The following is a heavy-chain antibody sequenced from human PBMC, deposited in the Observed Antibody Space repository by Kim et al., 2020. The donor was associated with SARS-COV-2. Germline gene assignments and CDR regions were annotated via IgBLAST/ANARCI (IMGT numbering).Heavy chain of an antibody. CDR1: GFTFSSYA. J-gene: IGHJ4*02. Sequence: GGSLRLSCAASGFTFSSYAMHWVRQAPGKGLEWVAVISYDGSNKYYADSVKGRFTISRDNSKNTLYLQMNSLRAEDTAVYYCARVVPAVKRYYFDYWGQGTLVTVSS. CDR3: ARVVPAVKRYYFDY. V-gene: IGHV3-30-3*01. D-gene: IGHD2-2*01. CDR2: ISYDGSNK.